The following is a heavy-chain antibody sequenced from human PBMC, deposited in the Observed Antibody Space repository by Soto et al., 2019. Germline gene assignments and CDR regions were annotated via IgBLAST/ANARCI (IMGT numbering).Heavy chain of an antibody. Sequence: GGSLRLSCAASGFTFSSYAMSWVRQAPGKGLEWVSAISGSGGSTYYADSVKGRFTISRDNSKNTLYLQMNSLRAEDTAVYYCAKARDYSNYLYYFDYWGQGTLVTVSS. CDR2: ISGSGGST. CDR3: AKARDYSNYLYYFDY. CDR1: GFTFSSYA. D-gene: IGHD4-4*01. V-gene: IGHV3-23*01. J-gene: IGHJ4*02.